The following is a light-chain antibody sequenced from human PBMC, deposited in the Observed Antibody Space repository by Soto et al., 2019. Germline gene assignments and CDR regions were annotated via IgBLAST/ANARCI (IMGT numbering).Light chain of an antibody. CDR1: QSVLYSSNNENY. CDR2: WSS. V-gene: IGKV4-1*01. CDR3: QQYYTTPHT. Sequence: DIVMTQSPDSLAVSLGERATINCKSSQSVLYSSNNENYLAWYQQKPGQPPKLLIYWSSTRESGVSDRFSGSGSGTDFTLTISSLQAEDVAVYYCQQYYTTPHTFGQGTKLEIK. J-gene: IGKJ2*01.